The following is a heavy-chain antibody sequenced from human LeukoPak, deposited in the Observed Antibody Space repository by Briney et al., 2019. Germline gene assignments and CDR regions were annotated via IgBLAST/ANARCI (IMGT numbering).Heavy chain of an antibody. Sequence: ASVKVSCKSSGYTFTSYDINWVRQATGQGLEWMGWMNPNSGNTGYAQKFQGRVTMTRNTSISTAYMERSSLRSEDTAVYYCARGRVATYDSSGPRFFYLFDPWGQGTLVTVSS. CDR1: GYTFTSYD. J-gene: IGHJ5*02. CDR3: ARGRVATYDSSGPRFFYLFDP. CDR2: MNPNSGNT. D-gene: IGHD3-22*01. V-gene: IGHV1-8*01.